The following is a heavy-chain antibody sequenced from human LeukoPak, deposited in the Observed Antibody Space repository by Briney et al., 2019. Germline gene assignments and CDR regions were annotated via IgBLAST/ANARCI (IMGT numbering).Heavy chain of an antibody. D-gene: IGHD3-10*01. CDR2: LYSDGGT. J-gene: IGHJ4*02. V-gene: IGHV3-66*02. CDR1: GFSVSSSY. Sequence: GGFLRLSCAASGFSVSSSYMNWVRQPPGKGLEWVSLLYSDGGTHYADSVEGRFTISRDNSKNILYLQMNSLRAEDTAVYYCAGGWSYYYFDFRGQGTLVTVSS. CDR3: AGGWSYYYFDF.